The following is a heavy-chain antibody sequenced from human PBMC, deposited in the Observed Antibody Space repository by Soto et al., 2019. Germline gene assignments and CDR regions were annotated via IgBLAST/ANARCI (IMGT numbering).Heavy chain of an antibody. D-gene: IGHD6-19*01. CDR3: ARLETVAGAFDI. CDR2: ISYDGSNK. CDR1: GFTFSSYG. Sequence: GGSLRLSCAASGFTFSSYGMHWVRQAPGKGLEWVAVISYDGSNKYYADSVKGRFTISRDNSKNTLYLQMNSLRAEDTAVYYCARLETVAGAFDIWGQGTMVTVSS. V-gene: IGHV3-30*03. J-gene: IGHJ3*02.